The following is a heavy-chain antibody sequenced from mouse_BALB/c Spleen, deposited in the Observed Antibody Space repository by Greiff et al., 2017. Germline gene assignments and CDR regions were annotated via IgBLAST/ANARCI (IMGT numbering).Heavy chain of an antibody. V-gene: IGHV5-6-3*01. CDR1: GFTFSSYG. CDR3: ARVSATWFDY. Sequence: EVQRVESGGGLVKPGGSLKLSCAASGFTFSSYGMSWVRQTPDKRLELVATINSNGGSTYYQDSVKGRFTISRDNAKNTLYLQMSSLKSEDTAMYYCARVSATWFDYWGQGTPVTVSA. CDR2: INSNGGST. J-gene: IGHJ3*01. D-gene: IGHD1-3*01.